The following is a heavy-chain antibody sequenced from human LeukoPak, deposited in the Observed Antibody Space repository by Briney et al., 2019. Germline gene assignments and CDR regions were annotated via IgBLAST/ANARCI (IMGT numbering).Heavy chain of an antibody. CDR2: TSAYNGNT. Sequence: ASVKVSCKASGYTFTSYGISWVRQAPGQGLEWMGWTSAYNGNTNYAQKLQGRVTMTTDTSTSTAYMELRSLRSDDTAVYYCARDFDWLFGSRFYYFDYWGQGTLVTVSS. V-gene: IGHV1-18*01. CDR3: ARDFDWLFGSRFYYFDY. CDR1: GYTFTSYG. J-gene: IGHJ4*02. D-gene: IGHD3-9*01.